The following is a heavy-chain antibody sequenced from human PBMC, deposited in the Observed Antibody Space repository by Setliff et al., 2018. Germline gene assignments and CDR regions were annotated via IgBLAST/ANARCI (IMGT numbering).Heavy chain of an antibody. D-gene: IGHD2-21*02. J-gene: IGHJ5*02. CDR3: AQTKGFVDGYLDP. CDR1: GDTFSSYA. V-gene: IGHV1-2*06. CDR2: INPNSGGT. Sequence: ASVKVSCKASGDTFSSYAINWVRQAPGQGLEWMGRINPNSGGTNYAQKFQGRVTMTSDTSISIVYMDLTRLTSDDTAVYYCAQTKGFVDGYLDPWGQGTLVTVSS.